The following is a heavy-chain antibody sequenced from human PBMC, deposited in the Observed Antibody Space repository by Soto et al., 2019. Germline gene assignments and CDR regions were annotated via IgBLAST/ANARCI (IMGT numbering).Heavy chain of an antibody. V-gene: IGHV4-30-2*05. Sequence: PSETLSLTCGVSGDTISTGGYSWARIRQPPGKALEWIGHTYHSGNPYYNPSLKSRVTISVDTSKNQFSLKLSSVTAADTAVYYCARVDGGREAGLGELSLYDEVWGQGTLVTVSS. D-gene: IGHD3-16*02. J-gene: IGHJ4*02. CDR3: ARVDGGREAGLGELSLYDEV. CDR2: TYHSGNP. CDR1: GDTISTGGYS.